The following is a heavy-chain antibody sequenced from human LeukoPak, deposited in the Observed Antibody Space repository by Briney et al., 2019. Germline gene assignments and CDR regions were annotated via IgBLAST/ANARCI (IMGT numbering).Heavy chain of an antibody. Sequence: PSETLSLTCTVSGGSISSYYWSWIRQPPGKGLEWIGYIYYSGSTNYNPSLKSRVTISVDTSKNQFSLKLRSVTAADTAVYYCAGLSGSRWFDPWGQGTLVTVSS. J-gene: IGHJ5*02. CDR1: GGSISSYY. V-gene: IGHV4-59*01. D-gene: IGHD3-10*01. CDR3: AGLSGSRWFDP. CDR2: IYYSGST.